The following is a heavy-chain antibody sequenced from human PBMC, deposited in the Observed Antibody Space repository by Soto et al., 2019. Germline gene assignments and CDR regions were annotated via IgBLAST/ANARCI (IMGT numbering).Heavy chain of an antibody. D-gene: IGHD2-15*01. CDR1: GYTFTSYG. CDR3: AFGYCSGGSCLRIDY. Sequence: ASVKVSCKASGYTFTSYGISWVRQAPGQGLEWMGWISAYNGNTNYAQKLQGRVTMTTDTSTSTAYMELRSLRSDDTAVYYCAFGYCSGGSCLRIDYWGQGTLVTVSS. CDR2: ISAYNGNT. V-gene: IGHV1-18*01. J-gene: IGHJ4*02.